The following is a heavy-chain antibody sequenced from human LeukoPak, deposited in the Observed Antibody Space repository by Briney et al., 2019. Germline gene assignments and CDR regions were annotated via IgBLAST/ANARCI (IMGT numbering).Heavy chain of an antibody. CDR1: GGSISSSSYY. V-gene: IGHV4-39*01. D-gene: IGHD2-2*01. J-gene: IGHJ5*02. Sequence: SETLPLTCTVSGGSISSSSYYWGWIRQPPGKGLEWIGIIYYSGSTYYNPSLKSRLTISVDTSKNQFSLKLSSVTATDTAVYYCARRGYCSSTSCYEDWFDPWGQGTLVTVSS. CDR2: IYYSGST. CDR3: ARRGYCSSTSCYEDWFDP.